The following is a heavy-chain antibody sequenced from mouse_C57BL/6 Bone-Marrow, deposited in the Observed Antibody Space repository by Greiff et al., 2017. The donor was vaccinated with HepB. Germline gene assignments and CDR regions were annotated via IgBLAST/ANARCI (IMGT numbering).Heavy chain of an antibody. J-gene: IGHJ3*01. Sequence: QVQLQQPGAELVKPGASVKLSCKASGYTFTSYWMHWVKQRPGQGLEWIGMIHPNSGSTKYNEKFKSKATLTVDKSSSTAYMQLSSLTSEDSAVYYCARPYYSNYVAWFAYWGQGTLVTVSA. D-gene: IGHD2-5*01. CDR3: ARPYYSNYVAWFAY. CDR2: IHPNSGST. CDR1: GYTFTSYW. V-gene: IGHV1-64*01.